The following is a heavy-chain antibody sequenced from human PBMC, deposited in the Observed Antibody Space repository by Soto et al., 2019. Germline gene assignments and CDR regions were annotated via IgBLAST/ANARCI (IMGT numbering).Heavy chain of an antibody. D-gene: IGHD6-13*01. Sequence: QLQLQESGPGLVKPSETLSLTCTVSGGSISSSSYYWGWIRQPPGKGLEAIGSTYYSGSTSNNPSLKTRVTISVATSKNQFSLKLTSVTAADTAVYYCARRGSSSWYGYWGQGTLVTVSS. J-gene: IGHJ4*02. CDR2: TYYSGST. CDR3: ARRGSSSWYGY. CDR1: GGSISSSSYY. V-gene: IGHV4-39*01.